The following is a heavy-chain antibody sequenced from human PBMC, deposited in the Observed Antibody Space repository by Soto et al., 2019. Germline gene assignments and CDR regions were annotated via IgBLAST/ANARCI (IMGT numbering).Heavy chain of an antibody. D-gene: IGHD3-3*01. Sequence: QVQLVQSGAEVKKPGASVKVSCKASGYTFTSYDINWVRQATGEGLEWMGWMNPNSGNTGYAQKFQGRVTMTRNTSISTAYMELSSLRSEDTAMYYCARGLEWSWSLDPWGQGTLVTVSS. CDR2: MNPNSGNT. CDR3: ARGLEWSWSLDP. V-gene: IGHV1-8*01. J-gene: IGHJ5*02. CDR1: GYTFTSYD.